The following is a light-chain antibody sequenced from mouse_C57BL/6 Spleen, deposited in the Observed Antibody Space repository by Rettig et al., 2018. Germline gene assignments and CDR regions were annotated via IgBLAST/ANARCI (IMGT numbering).Light chain of an antibody. CDR2: ATS. CDR1: SRVSY. CDR3: QQWSSNPIFT. J-gene: IGKJ4*01. Sequence: QIVLSQSPAILSASPRAPVTMTCSASSRVSYMHWYQQKPGSSPKPWIYATSNLASGVPARFSGSGSGTSYSLTTSRVEAEDAATYYCQQWSSNPIFTFGSGTKLEIK. V-gene: IGKV4-72*01.